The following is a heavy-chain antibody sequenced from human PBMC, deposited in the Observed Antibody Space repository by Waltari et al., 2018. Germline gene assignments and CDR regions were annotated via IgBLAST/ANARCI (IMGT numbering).Heavy chain of an antibody. Sequence: QVQLQESGPGLVKPSETLSLTCAVPGYSISSGYYWGWIRQPPGKGLEWIGSIYHSGGTDYNPALKSRVTISVDTSKNQFSLKLSSVTAADTAVYYCARAYCSGGSCYGIDYWGQGTLVTVSS. CDR1: GYSISSGYY. CDR2: IYHSGGT. J-gene: IGHJ4*02. D-gene: IGHD2-15*01. CDR3: ARAYCSGGSCYGIDY. V-gene: IGHV4-38-2*01.